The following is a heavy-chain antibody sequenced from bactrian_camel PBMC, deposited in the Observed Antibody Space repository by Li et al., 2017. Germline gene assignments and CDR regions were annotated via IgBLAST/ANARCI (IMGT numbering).Heavy chain of an antibody. V-gene: IGHV3-2*01. J-gene: IGHJ4*01. D-gene: IGHD1*01. CDR3: VTSDSWNIYGNY. CDR1: GFTASNHY. Sequence: HVQLVESGGGLVQPGGSLRLSCAASGFTASNHYMGWVRQAPGKGLEWVSSISSTGSNTDYTDSAKGRFTISRDNTKNTLFLQMNSLRSEDTALYYCVTSDSWNIYGNYWGQGTQVTVS. CDR2: ISSTGSNT.